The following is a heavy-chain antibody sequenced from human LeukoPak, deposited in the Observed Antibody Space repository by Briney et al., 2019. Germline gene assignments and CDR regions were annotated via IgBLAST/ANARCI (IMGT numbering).Heavy chain of an antibody. CDR1: GFTFRSYG. D-gene: IGHD1-26*01. J-gene: IGHJ4*02. CDR3: ARPDSVSGSYEY. CDR2: IRYDGSNK. V-gene: IGHV3-30*02. Sequence: GGSLRLSCVASGFTFRSYGMHWVRQAPGKGLEWVAFIRYDGSNKYYADSVKGRFTISRDNAKNTLYLQMNSLRAEDTAMYYCARPDSVSGSYEYWGQGILVTVSS.